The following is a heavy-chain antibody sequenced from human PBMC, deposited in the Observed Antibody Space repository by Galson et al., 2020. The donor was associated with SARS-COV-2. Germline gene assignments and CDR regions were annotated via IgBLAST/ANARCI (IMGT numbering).Heavy chain of an antibody. D-gene: IGHD3-22*01. J-gene: IGHJ4*02. CDR3: AKEEHSSGYYYLFDY. Sequence: GGSMRLSCAASGFPFSSYAMSWVRQAPGKGLEWVSSMSASGVRTSYADSLKGRFTISRDNSKNTLYLQMNSLRAEDTAVYYCAKEEHSSGYYYLFDYWVQGTLVTVSS. V-gene: IGHV3-23*01. CDR2: MSASGVRT. CDR1: GFPFSSYA.